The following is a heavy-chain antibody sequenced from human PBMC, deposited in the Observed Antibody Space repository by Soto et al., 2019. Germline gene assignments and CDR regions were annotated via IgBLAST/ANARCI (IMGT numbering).Heavy chain of an antibody. CDR3: AKSASIASYYGMDV. V-gene: IGHV5-51*01. CDR1: GYSFTSYW. CDR2: VYPGDSDT. D-gene: IGHD6-6*01. J-gene: IGHJ6*02. Sequence: PGESLKISCKGSGYSFTSYWLGWVRQIPGKGLEWLGIVYPGDSDTIYSPSSQGQVTIAADKSISTAYLQWSSLKASDTAMYYWAKSASIASYYGMDVWGQGTTVTVSS.